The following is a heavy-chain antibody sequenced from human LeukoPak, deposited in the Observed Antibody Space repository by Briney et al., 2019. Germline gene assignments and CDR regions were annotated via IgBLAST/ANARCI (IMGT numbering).Heavy chain of an antibody. Sequence: SWIRQPXXKGLEWIGEINHSGSTNYNPSLKSRVTISVDTSKNQFSLKLSSVTAADTAVYYCARGEAQDYWGQGTLVTVSS. CDR3: ARGEAQDY. J-gene: IGHJ4*02. V-gene: IGHV4-34*01. CDR2: INHSGST.